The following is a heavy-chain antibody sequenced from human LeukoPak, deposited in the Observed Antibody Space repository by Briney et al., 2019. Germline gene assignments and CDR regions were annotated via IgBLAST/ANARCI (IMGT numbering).Heavy chain of an antibody. CDR3: ASWGAGGNS. V-gene: IGHV3-48*04. J-gene: IGHJ4*02. CDR1: GFTFSSYS. CDR2: ISSSSSTI. Sequence: PGGSLRLSCAASGFTFSSYSMKWVRQAPGKGLERVSYISSSSSTIYYADSVKGRFTLSRDNAKNSLYLQMNSLRAEDTAVYYCASWGAGGNSWGQGTLVTVSS. D-gene: IGHD3-16*01.